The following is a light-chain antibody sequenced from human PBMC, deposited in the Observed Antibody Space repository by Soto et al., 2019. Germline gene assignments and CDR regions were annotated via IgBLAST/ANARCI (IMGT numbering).Light chain of an antibody. V-gene: IGKV1-27*01. Sequence: DIQMTQSPSSLSASVGDRVTITCRASQDISVYLAWYQQKPGKVPKLLIYSASTSQSGPPSRFSGSGSGTVFTLTIRSLQPEDVATYFCQKFNTAPLTFGQGTRLEIK. CDR2: SAS. J-gene: IGKJ5*01. CDR3: QKFNTAPLT. CDR1: QDISVY.